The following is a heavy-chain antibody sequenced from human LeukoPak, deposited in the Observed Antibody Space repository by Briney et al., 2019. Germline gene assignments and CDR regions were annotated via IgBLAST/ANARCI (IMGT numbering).Heavy chain of an antibody. D-gene: IGHD5-12*01. V-gene: IGHV4-34*01. CDR1: GGSFSGYY. CDR3: ARAVPVRPGGIVATMGPLGAFDI. J-gene: IGHJ3*02. Sequence: PSETLSLTCAVYGGSFSGYYWSWIRQPPGKGLEWIGEINHSGSTNYNPSLKSRVTISVDTSKNQFSLKLSSVTAADTAVYYCARAVPVRPGGIVATMGPLGAFDIWGQGTMVTASS. CDR2: INHSGST.